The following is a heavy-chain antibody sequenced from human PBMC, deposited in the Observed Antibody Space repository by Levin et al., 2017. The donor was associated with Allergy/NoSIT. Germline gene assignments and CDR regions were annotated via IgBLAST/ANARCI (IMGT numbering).Heavy chain of an antibody. D-gene: IGHD5-12*01. V-gene: IGHV1-18*01. J-gene: IGHJ3*02. CDR1: GYTFTSYG. CDR3: ARASIVATIRWDAFDI. CDR2: ISAYNGNT. Sequence: GESLKISCKASGYTFTSYGISWVRQAPGQGLEWVGCISAYNGNTIYAQTLQGRVTMTTDTSTSTAYRELRSLRSDGTAVYYCARASIVATIRWDAFDIWGQGTMVTVSS.